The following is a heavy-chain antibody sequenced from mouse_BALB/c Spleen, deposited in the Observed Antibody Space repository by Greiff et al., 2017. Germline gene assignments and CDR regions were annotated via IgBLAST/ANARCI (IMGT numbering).Heavy chain of an antibody. CDR2: ISSGGSYT. V-gene: IGHV5-9-1*01. CDR3: ARPYFDY. J-gene: IGHJ2*01. CDR1: GFTFSSYA. Sequence: DVMLVESGGGLVKPGGSLKLSCAASGFTFSSYAMSWVRQTPEKRLEWVATISSGGSYTYYPDSVKGRFTISRDNAKNTLYLQMSSLRSEDTAMYYCARPYFDYWGQGTTLTVSS.